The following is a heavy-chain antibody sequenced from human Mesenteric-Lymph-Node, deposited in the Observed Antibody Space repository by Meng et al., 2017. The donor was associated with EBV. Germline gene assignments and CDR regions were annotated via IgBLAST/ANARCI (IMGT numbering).Heavy chain of an antibody. D-gene: IGHD5-12*01. CDR3: ARDLGYSGYYPDY. J-gene: IGHJ4*02. CDR2: MYYSGIT. V-gene: IGHV4-61*01. CDR1: GDSVTCGNKY. Sequence: QVQRQESRPGLVKLSEPLSLPSTCAGDSVTCGNKYWSWIRQSPGKGLEWIGYMYYSGITKYNPSLKRRVTISVDTSKNQFSLKLSSVTAADTALYYCARDLGYSGYYPDYWGQGTLVTVSS.